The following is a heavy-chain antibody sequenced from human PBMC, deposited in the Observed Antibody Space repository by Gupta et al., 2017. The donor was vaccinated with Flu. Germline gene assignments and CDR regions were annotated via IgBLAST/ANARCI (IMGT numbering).Heavy chain of an antibody. D-gene: IGHD2-2*03. J-gene: IGHJ3*02. V-gene: IGHV3-7*01. CDR2: IKKDGSEK. CDR1: GFPFSSYW. Sequence: DVQLVESGGGLVQSGGSLRLSCAASGFPFSSYWMIWVRQAPGKGLEWVANIKKDGSEKKYVDSVKGRFTISRDNAKNSLYLQMNSLRVEDTAVYYCVRDLDIVVRPSINYDAFDIWGQGTMVTVSS. CDR3: VRDLDIVVRPSINYDAFDI.